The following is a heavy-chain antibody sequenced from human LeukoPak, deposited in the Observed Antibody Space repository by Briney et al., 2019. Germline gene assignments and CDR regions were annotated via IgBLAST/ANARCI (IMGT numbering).Heavy chain of an antibody. CDR3: ARGIRGYSYGYDAFDI. CDR1: GYTFTSYG. D-gene: IGHD5-18*01. Sequence: ASVKVSCKASGYTFTSYGISWVRQAPGQGLEWMGWISVYNGNTNYAQKLQGRVTMTTDTSTSTAYMELRSLRSDDTAVYYCARGIRGYSYGYDAFDIWGQGTMVTVSS. CDR2: ISVYNGNT. V-gene: IGHV1-18*01. J-gene: IGHJ3*02.